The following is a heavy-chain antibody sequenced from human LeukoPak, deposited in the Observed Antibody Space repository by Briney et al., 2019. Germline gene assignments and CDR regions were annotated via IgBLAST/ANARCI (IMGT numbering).Heavy chain of an antibody. CDR2: IKQDGSEK. D-gene: IGHD7-27*01. CDR3: GRFTRSGDSVY. V-gene: IGHV3-7*04. Sequence: HPGGSLRLSCAASGFTFSSYWMSWVRQAPGKGLEWVANIKQDGSEKQYVDSVKGRFAISRDNAENSLYLQMNSLKAEDTAVYYCGRFTRSGDSVYWGQGTLVTAYS. J-gene: IGHJ4*02. CDR1: GFTFSSYW.